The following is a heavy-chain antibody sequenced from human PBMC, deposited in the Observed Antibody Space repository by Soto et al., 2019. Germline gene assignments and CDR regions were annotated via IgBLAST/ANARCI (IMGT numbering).Heavy chain of an antibody. CDR2: ISYDGSNK. J-gene: IGHJ4*02. CDR1: GFTFSSYG. V-gene: IGHV3-30*18. D-gene: IGHD5-12*01. CDR3: AKDGLGGYDLSY. Sequence: GGSLRLSCAASGFTFSSYGMHWVRQAPGKGLEWVAVISYDGSNKYYADSVKGRFTISRDNSKNTLYLQMNSLRAEDTAVYYCAKDGLGGYDLSYWGQGTLVTVSS.